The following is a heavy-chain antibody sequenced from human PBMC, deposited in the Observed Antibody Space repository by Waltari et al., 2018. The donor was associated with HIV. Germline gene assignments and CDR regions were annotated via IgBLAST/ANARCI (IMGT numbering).Heavy chain of an antibody. V-gene: IGHV3-74*01. CDR2: INSDVIRS. Sequence: EVQLVESGGGLVQPGGSLRLSCAASGFSFSSYWMHWVRQAPGKGLVCVSRINSDVIRSGYADSVKGRFTISRDNAKNTLYLQMNSLRAEDTAVYLCAREGATSGSYFFDCWGQGTLVTVSS. CDR1: GFSFSSYW. J-gene: IGHJ4*02. D-gene: IGHD1-26*01. CDR3: AREGATSGSYFFDC.